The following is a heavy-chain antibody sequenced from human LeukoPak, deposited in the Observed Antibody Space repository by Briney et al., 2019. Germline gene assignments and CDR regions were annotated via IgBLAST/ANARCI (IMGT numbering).Heavy chain of an antibody. CDR3: ARDCKYYDFWSGYWNAFDI. Sequence: SETLSLTCTVSGGSISSYYWSWIRQPPGKGLEWIGYIYYSGSTNYNPSLKSRVTISVDTSKNQFSLKLSSVTAADTAVYYCARDCKYYDFWSGYWNAFDIWGQGTMVTVSS. CDR2: IYYSGST. D-gene: IGHD3-3*01. CDR1: GGSISSYY. J-gene: IGHJ3*02. V-gene: IGHV4-59*12.